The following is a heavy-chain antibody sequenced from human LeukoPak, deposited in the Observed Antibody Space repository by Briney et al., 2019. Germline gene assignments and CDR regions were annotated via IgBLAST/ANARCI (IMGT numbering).Heavy chain of an antibody. J-gene: IGHJ4*02. V-gene: IGHV3-23*01. D-gene: IGHD2-2*01. CDR1: GFTFSTYV. CDR2: VGASGGST. CDR3: SRGPDRGPSDY. Sequence: GGSLRLSCAVSGFTFSTYVMRWVRQAPGKGLEWVSSVGASGGSTYYADSVKGRFTISRDNSKNTLYLQMDSLRVDDTAVYFCSRGPDRGPSDYWGLGTLVTVSS.